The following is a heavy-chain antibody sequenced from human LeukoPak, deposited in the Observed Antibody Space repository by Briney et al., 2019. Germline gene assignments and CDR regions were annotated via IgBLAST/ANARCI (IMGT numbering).Heavy chain of an antibody. Sequence: SETLSLTWTVSGGSIRSGGYYWTWIRQHPGKGLEWIGYIYSSGRIYYNPSLKSRITISVDTSNNQFSLKLSSVTAADTAVYYCARGAVDTAMVPDFWGQGTLVTVSS. CDR1: GGSIRSGGYY. V-gene: IGHV4-31*02. D-gene: IGHD5-18*01. J-gene: IGHJ4*02. CDR2: IYSSGRI. CDR3: ARGAVDTAMVPDF.